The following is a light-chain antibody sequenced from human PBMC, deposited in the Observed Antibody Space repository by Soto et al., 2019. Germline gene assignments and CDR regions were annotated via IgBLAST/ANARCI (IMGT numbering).Light chain of an antibody. J-gene: IGKJ2*01. CDR1: QSLTRW. Sequence: DIQMTQSPSTLSASVGDRVTITCRADQSLTRWLAWFQQKPGKAPSLLIYDATNLQPGVPSRFSGSGSGTEFTLTISSLQPDDFATYYCQQYNGYSHSFGQGTKVDIK. V-gene: IGKV1-5*01. CDR3: QQYNGYSHS. CDR2: DAT.